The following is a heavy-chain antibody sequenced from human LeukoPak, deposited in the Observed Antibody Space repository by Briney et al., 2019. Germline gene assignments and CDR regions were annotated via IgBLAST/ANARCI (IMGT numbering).Heavy chain of an antibody. CDR1: GYTFISYG. Sequence: ASVKVSFKASGYTFISYGISWVGQAPGQGVEWMGWISANNGNTSYAQKFQGRVTMTTDTSTSTAHMELRSLRSDDTAVYYCARDPAPHSSGWYGAFDLWGQGTMVTVSS. CDR2: ISANNGNT. V-gene: IGHV1-18*01. J-gene: IGHJ3*01. CDR3: ARDPAPHSSGWYGAFDL. D-gene: IGHD6-19*01.